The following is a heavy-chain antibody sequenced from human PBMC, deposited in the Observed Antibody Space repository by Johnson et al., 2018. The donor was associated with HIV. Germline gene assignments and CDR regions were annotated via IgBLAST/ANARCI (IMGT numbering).Heavy chain of an antibody. CDR2: ISGSGGST. J-gene: IGHJ3*01. CDR3: AADRLGSSWYVDAFDC. D-gene: IGHD6-13*01. Sequence: VQLVESGGGLVRPGESLRLSCAASGFTFSTYWMHWVRQTPGKGLVWVSAISGSGGSTYYADSVKGRFTISRDHSKNTLYLKMNSLRAEDTAVYYCAADRLGSSWYVDAFDCWGQGTMVPVSS. V-gene: IGHV3-23*04. CDR1: GFTFSTYW.